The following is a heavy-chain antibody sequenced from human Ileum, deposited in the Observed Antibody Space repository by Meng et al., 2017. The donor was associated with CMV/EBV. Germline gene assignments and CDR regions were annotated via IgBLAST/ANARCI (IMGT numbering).Heavy chain of an antibody. Sequence: TLKYVGPKLRNPPPTLPLTWIFSGFSLNDRYVGVGWIRQAPGKALEWLEVIYWDDAKHYSPSLNSRLIITNNTSKTQVVLTLTNMDPVDTATYSCAHKEPVKGGLDYWGQGTLVTVSS. J-gene: IGHJ4*02. CDR3: AHKEPVKGGLDY. CDR1: GFSLNDRYVG. CDR2: IYWDDAK. D-gene: IGHD1-26*01. V-gene: IGHV2-5*02.